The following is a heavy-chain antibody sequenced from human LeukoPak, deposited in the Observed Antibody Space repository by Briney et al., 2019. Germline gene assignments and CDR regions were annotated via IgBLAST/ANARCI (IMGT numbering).Heavy chain of an antibody. D-gene: IGHD3-22*01. CDR2: IYYSGST. CDR1: GGSISSGDYY. Sequence: PSQTLSLTCTVSGGSISSGDYYWSWIRQPPGKGLEWIGCIYYSGSTYYNPSLKSRVTISVDTSKNQFSLKLSSVTAADTAVYYCARVLYYYDSNGYYRRNDAFDIWGQGTMVTVSS. J-gene: IGHJ3*02. V-gene: IGHV4-30-4*08. CDR3: ARVLYYYDSNGYYRRNDAFDI.